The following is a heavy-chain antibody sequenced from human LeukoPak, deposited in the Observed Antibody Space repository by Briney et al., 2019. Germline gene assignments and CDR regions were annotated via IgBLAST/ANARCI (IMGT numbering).Heavy chain of an antibody. Sequence: PGGSLRLSCAASGFTFSSYAMHWVRQAPGKVLEWAAVISYDGSNKYYADSVKGRFTISRDNAKNSLYLQMNSLRAEDTAVYYCARVRGPGGSCDQWGQGTLVTVSS. D-gene: IGHD2-15*01. J-gene: IGHJ4*02. V-gene: IGHV3-30-3*01. CDR3: ARVRGPGGSCDQ. CDR2: ISYDGSNK. CDR1: GFTFSSYA.